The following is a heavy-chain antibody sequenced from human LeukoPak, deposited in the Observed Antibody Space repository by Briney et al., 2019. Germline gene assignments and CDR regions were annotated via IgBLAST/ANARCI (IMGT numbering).Heavy chain of an antibody. CDR2: ISGYNGNT. CDR1: GYTFTSYG. Sequence: ASVKVSCKASGYTFTSYGISWVRQAPGQGLEGMGWISGYNGNTKYAQKLQGRVTMTTDTSTSTAYMELRSLRYDDTAVYYCARDPKFSDTYNYDSSGYYYDCWGQGTLVTVSS. CDR3: ARDPKFSDTYNYDSSGYYYDC. J-gene: IGHJ4*02. D-gene: IGHD3-22*01. V-gene: IGHV1-18*01.